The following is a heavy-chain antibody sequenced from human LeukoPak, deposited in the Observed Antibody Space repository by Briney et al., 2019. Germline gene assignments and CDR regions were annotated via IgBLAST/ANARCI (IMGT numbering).Heavy chain of an antibody. V-gene: IGHV4-61*02. CDR2: IYSSGST. CDR3: ARDDPYSGYSFDY. CDR1: GGSISSGSYY. D-gene: IGHD5-12*01. Sequence: PAETLSLTCTVSGGSISSGSYYWSWMRQPAGKGLEWIGRIYSSGSTNYNPSLKSRVTIPVDTSKNQFSLKLSSVTAADTTVYYCARDDPYSGYSFDYWGQGTLVTVSS. J-gene: IGHJ4*02.